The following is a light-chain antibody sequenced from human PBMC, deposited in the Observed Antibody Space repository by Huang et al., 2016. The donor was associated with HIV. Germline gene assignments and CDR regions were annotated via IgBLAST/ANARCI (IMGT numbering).Light chain of an antibody. CDR1: QLVSSH. CDR2: AAS. CDR3: QQYNDFRST. J-gene: IGKJ3*01. Sequence: ETVMTQSLVTLSVSPGDRASLSCRSSQLVSSHFAWYQQKPGQAPRLLIYAASTRATGVPARFSGSGAGTEFTLTISTLQSEDSAVYYCQQYNDFRSTFGPGTRVEIK. V-gene: IGKV3-15*01.